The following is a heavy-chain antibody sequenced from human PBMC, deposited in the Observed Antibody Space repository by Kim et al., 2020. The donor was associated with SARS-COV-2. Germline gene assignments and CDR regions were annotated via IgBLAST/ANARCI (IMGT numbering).Heavy chain of an antibody. CDR1: GGSISSYY. CDR2: IYYSGST. Sequence: SETLSLTCTVSGGSISSYYWSWIRQPPGKGLEWIGYIYYSGSTNYNPSLKSRLTISVDTSKNQFSLKLSSVTAADTAVYYCAGGYGSGSYYNWGSLGMDVWGQGTTVTVSS. CDR3: AGGYGSGSYYNWGSLGMDV. D-gene: IGHD3-10*01. J-gene: IGHJ6*02. V-gene: IGHV4-59*08.